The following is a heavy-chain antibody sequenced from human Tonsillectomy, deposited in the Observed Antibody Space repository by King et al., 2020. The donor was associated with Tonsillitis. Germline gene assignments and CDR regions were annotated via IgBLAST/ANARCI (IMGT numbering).Heavy chain of an antibody. CDR2: IRYDGSNK. CDR3: AKPALFNDRCFDY. D-gene: IGHD2-8*01. V-gene: IGHV3-30*02. Sequence: HVQLVESGGGVVQPGGSLRLSCAASGLTFSSYGMLWVRKAPGKGLEWVAFIRYDGSNKYYADSVKGRFTISRDNSKNTLYLQMNSLRAEDTAVYYCAKPALFNDRCFDYWGQGTLVTVSS. J-gene: IGHJ4*02. CDR1: GLTFSSYG.